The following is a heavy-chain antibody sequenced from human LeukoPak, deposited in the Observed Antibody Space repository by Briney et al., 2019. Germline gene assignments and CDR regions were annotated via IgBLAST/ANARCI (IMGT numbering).Heavy chain of an antibody. J-gene: IGHJ4*02. Sequence: GGSLRLSCTASGFTFSDYGMHWVRQPPGKGLEWVAIIWYDGSNKTYEDSVKGRFTISRDDSKNTLYLQMNSLRAEDTAVYYCARGVDYYENSGTIDYWGQGTLVTVSS. V-gene: IGHV3-33*01. D-gene: IGHD3-22*01. CDR1: GFTFSDYG. CDR3: ARGVDYYENSGTIDY. CDR2: IWYDGSNK.